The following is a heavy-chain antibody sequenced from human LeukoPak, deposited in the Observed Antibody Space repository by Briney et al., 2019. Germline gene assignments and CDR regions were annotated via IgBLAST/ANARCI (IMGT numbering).Heavy chain of an antibody. J-gene: IGHJ4*02. D-gene: IGHD6-19*01. CDR3: ARTVAGDN. CDR1: GFTFSNHA. CDR2: ISGSGAST. V-gene: IGHV3-23*01. Sequence: GSLRLSCAASGFTFSNHAMNRVRQAPGEGLEWVAAISGSGASTYFADSVRGRFTISRDNSKNTLYLQMNSLRAEDTAIYYCARTVAGDNWGQGTLVTVSS.